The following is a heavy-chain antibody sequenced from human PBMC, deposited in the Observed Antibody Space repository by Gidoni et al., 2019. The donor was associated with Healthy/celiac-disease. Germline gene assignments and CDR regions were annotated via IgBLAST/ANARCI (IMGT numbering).Heavy chain of an antibody. CDR1: GFTFSSYS. Sequence: EVQLVESGGGLVQPGGSLRLSCAASGFTFSSYSMNWVRQAPGKGLGWVSYISSSSSTIYYADSVKGRFTISRDNAKNSLYLQMNSLRAEDTAVYYCARAMGRAVQLWLLDYYYYGMDVWGQGTTVTVSS. CDR3: ARAMGRAVQLWLLDYYYYGMDV. CDR2: ISSSSSTI. V-gene: IGHV3-48*01. J-gene: IGHJ6*02. D-gene: IGHD5-18*01.